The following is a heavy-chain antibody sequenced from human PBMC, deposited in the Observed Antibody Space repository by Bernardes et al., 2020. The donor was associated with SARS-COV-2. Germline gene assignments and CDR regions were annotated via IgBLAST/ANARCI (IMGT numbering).Heavy chain of an antibody. CDR2: INPSSGGT. J-gene: IGHJ4*02. CDR1: GYTFTGYY. CDR3: ARDTDTAMHWDY. V-gene: IGHV1-2*04. Sequence: ASVKVSCKASGYTFTGYYMHWVRQAPGQGLEWMGWINPSSGGTSYAQKFQGWVTMTRDTSISTAYMELSRLRSDDTAVYYCARDTDTAMHWDYWGQGTLVTVSS. D-gene: IGHD5-18*01.